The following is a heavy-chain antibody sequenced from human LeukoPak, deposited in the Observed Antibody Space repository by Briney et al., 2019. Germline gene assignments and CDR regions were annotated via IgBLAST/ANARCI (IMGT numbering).Heavy chain of an antibody. D-gene: IGHD3-10*01. CDR3: ATSYGSGSYWFDP. CDR2: FDPEDGET. J-gene: IGHJ5*02. Sequence: ASVTLRFNFSGSGFTEICMHWVWQPPAKGKGLMGGFDPEDGETIYAQKFKGRVTMTEDTSTDTAYMELSSLRAEDTAVYYCATSYGSGSYWFDPWGQGTLVTVSS. V-gene: IGHV1-24*01. CDR1: GSGFTEIC.